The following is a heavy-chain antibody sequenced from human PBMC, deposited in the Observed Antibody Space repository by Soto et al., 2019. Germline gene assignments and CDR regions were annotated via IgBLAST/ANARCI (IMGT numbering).Heavy chain of an antibody. Sequence: GESLKISCKGSGYSFTIYCIGWVRQMPGKGLEWMGIIYPGDSDTRYSPSFQGQVTISADKSISTAYLQWSSLKASDTAMYYCARQSYDSSGYYIYYFDYWGQGTLVTVSS. CDR1: GYSFTIYC. J-gene: IGHJ4*02. D-gene: IGHD3-22*01. CDR2: IYPGDSDT. CDR3: ARQSYDSSGYYIYYFDY. V-gene: IGHV5-51*01.